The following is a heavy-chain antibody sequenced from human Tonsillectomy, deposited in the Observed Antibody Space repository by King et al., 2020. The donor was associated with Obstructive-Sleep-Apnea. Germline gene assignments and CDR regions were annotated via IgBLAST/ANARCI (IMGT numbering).Heavy chain of an antibody. Sequence: VQLVESGGGLVQPGGSLKLSYAASGFTFSVSAMHWVRQASGKGLEWVGRIRSKTNTYATAYAASVKGRFTISRDDSENTAYLQMNSLKTEDTAVYYCTSISGWGQGTLVTVSS. CDR3: TSISG. CDR1: GFTFSVSA. J-gene: IGHJ4*02. CDR2: IRSKTNTYAT. D-gene: IGHD1-26*01. V-gene: IGHV3-73*01.